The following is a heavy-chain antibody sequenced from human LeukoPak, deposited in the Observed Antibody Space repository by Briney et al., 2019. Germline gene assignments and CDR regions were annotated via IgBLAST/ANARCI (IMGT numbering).Heavy chain of an antibody. CDR2: LYDTGRQI. D-gene: IGHD3-22*01. CDR1: GGSISSSSYY. J-gene: IGHJ6*03. CDR3: ARIPDNSGSYFDYDYYYMDV. Sequence: SETLSLTCTVSGGSISSSSYYWAWIRQPPGKGLEWIGYLYDTGRQINYNPSLKSRVTISVDTSKNQFSLTLSSVTAADTAVYFCARIPDNSGSYFDYDYYYMDVWGKGTTVTVSS. V-gene: IGHV4-61*05.